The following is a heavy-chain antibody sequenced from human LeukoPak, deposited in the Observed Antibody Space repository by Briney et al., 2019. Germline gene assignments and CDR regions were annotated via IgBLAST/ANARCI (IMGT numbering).Heavy chain of an antibody. D-gene: IGHD5-18*01. CDR1: GFTFSSYS. CDR3: ARSRGYSYAGLGEVLDY. Sequence: GGSLRLSCAASGFTFSSYSMNWVRQAPGKGLEWVSYISSSSSTIYYADSVKGRFTISRDNAKNSLYLQMNSLRDEDTAVYYCARSRGYSYAGLGEVLDYWGQGTLVTVSS. CDR2: ISSSSSTI. V-gene: IGHV3-48*02. J-gene: IGHJ4*02.